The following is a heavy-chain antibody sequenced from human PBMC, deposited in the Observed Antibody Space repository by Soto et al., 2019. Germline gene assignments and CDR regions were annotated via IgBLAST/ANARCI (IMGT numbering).Heavy chain of an antibody. Sequence: TFSDFYMSWIRQAPGKGLEWVSSIAGRDGTTSYTDSVKGRFTVSRDNAKNSLYLQMDSLRAEDTAMYYCARGGYVGYIIYWGQGILVTVSS. CDR2: IAGRDGTT. CDR1: TFSDFY. CDR3: ARGGYVGYIIY. J-gene: IGHJ4*02. D-gene: IGHD5-12*01. V-gene: IGHV3-11*01.